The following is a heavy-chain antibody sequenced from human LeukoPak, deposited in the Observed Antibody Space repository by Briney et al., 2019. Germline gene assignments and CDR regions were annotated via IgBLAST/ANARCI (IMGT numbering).Heavy chain of an antibody. CDR2: IWYDGGNQ. CDR3: ARPDSSGSSYYGLDV. Sequence: GGSLRLSCAASGLIFSNYGIHWVRQAPGKGLEWVALIWYDGGNQYYADSVKGRFTISRDNSKNTVYLEMNSLRAEDTAVYYCARPDSSGSSYYGLDVWGQGTTVAVSS. V-gene: IGHV3-33*01. D-gene: IGHD6-25*01. J-gene: IGHJ6*02. CDR1: GLIFSNYG.